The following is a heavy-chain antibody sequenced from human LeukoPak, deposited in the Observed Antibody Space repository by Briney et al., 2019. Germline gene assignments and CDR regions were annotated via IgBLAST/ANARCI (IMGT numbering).Heavy chain of an antibody. CDR2: IDSRGRTK. CDR1: GFIFSDNY. CDR3: ASGELGRSDF. J-gene: IGHJ4*02. D-gene: IGHD1-1*01. Sequence: PGGSLRLSCTVSGFIFSDNYMTWIRQAPGKGLEWLSYIDSRGRTKHYAESVKGRFTISGDNARSSVYLEMNDLRVDDTAVYYCASGELGRSDFWGQGTLVTVS. V-gene: IGHV3-11*01.